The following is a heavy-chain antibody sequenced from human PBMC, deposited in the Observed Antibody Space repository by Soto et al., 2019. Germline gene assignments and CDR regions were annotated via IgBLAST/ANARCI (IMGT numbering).Heavy chain of an antibody. J-gene: IGHJ4*02. D-gene: IGHD3-3*01. V-gene: IGHV3-23*01. CDR3: ATYDTLAY. Sequence: GGSLRLSCAASGFTFSTYWMHWVRQAPGKGLEWVSANSGRGGSTYYADSVKGRFTISRDNSKKTLYLQMNSLRAEDTAVYYCATYDTLAYWGQGTLVTVSS. CDR1: GFTFSTYW. CDR2: NSGRGGST.